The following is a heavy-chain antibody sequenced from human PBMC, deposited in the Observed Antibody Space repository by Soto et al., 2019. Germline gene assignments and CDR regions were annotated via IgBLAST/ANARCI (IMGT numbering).Heavy chain of an antibody. CDR3: ARKAMRGAAFDF. CDR1: GYSISSGYY. CDR2: MYHSGDT. V-gene: IGHV4-38-2*01. Sequence: SETLSLTCAVSGYSISSGYYWGWIRQPPGKGLEWIGNMYHSGDTYYNPSLKSRVAISVDTSKNHFSLKLSSVTAADTAVYYCARKAMRGAAFDFWGQGTMVTVSS. J-gene: IGHJ3*01.